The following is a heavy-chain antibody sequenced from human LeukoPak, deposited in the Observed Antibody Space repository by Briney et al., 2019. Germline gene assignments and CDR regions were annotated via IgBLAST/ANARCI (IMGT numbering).Heavy chain of an antibody. CDR2: ISGSGGST. CDR3: AKEGFSVVVPANKLDP. Sequence: GGSLRLSCAASGFTFSSYAMSWVRQAPGKGLEWVSAISGSGGSTYYADSVKGRFTISRDNSKNTLYLQMNSLRAEDTAVYYCAKEGFSVVVPANKLDPWGQGTLVTVSS. D-gene: IGHD2-2*01. J-gene: IGHJ5*02. CDR1: GFTFSSYA. V-gene: IGHV3-23*01.